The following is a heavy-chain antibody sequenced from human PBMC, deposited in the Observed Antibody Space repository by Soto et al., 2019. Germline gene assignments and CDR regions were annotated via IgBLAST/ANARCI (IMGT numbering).Heavy chain of an antibody. D-gene: IGHD3-22*01. CDR2: INPSGST. CDR3: ARGSDSIPAFDI. Sequence: QVQLQQWGAGLLKPSETLSLTCAVYGGSFSGYYWSWIRQPPGKGLEWIGEINPSGSTNYNPSLKSRVTISVDTSKNQFSLKLSSVTAADTAVYYCARGSDSIPAFDIWGQGTMVTVSS. J-gene: IGHJ3*02. CDR1: GGSFSGYY. V-gene: IGHV4-34*01.